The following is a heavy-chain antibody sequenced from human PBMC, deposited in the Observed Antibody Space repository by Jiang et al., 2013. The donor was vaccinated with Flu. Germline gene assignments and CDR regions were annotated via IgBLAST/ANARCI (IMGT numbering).Heavy chain of an antibody. CDR3: AREFREGMVRALLKY. Sequence: PGRSLRLSCGASGFSFSSYALHWVRQAPGKGLEWVADISYDGSNKYYADSVKGRFTISRDNSNNTLYLQMNSLRAEDTAVYYCAREFREGMVRALLKYWGQGTLVTVSS. CDR2: ISYDGSNK. CDR1: GFSFSSYA. V-gene: IGHV3-30*04. J-gene: IGHJ4*02. D-gene: IGHD3-10*01.